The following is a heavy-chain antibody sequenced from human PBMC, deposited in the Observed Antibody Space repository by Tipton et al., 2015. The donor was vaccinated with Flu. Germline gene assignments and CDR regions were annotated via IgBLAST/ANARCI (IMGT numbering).Heavy chain of an antibody. CDR3: ARHQSSSLLPFDY. V-gene: IGHV4-59*01. CDR1: GGSISSYY. Sequence: TLSLTCTVSGGSISSYYWSWIRQPPGKGLEWIAYFYYSGSTNYNPSLKSRVTISVDTSKNQFSLKLSSVTAADTAMYYCARHQSSSLLPFDYWDQGTLVTVSS. CDR2: FYYSGST. D-gene: IGHD6-6*01. J-gene: IGHJ4*02.